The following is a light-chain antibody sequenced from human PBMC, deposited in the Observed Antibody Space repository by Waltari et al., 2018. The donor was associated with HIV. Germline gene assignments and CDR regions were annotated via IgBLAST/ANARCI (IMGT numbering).Light chain of an antibody. Sequence: QSELSQPPSASGTPGQRVAISCSGSSSHIGRNTVNWYQQLPGTAPKPLIYINNQRPSGVPDRFSGSKSGTSASLAITGLQSEDEADYYCALWDDSLNGVLFGGGTKLTVL. CDR3: ALWDDSLNGVL. CDR2: INN. J-gene: IGLJ2*01. CDR1: SSHIGRNT. V-gene: IGLV1-44*01.